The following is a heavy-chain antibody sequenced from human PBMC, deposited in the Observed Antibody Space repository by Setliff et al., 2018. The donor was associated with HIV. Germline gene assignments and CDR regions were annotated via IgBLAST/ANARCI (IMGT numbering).Heavy chain of an antibody. CDR1: GRSFDNYF. V-gene: IGHV4-34*01. J-gene: IGHJ6*04. Sequence: PSETLSLTCAVYGRSFDNYFWTWIRQSPERGLEWIGEINHSEGTTYSPYLKSRLTISLDTSKNQISLKLTSVTAADTAVYYCARMVRGLILRGYHYHADVWGKGTTVTVSS. D-gene: IGHD3-10*01. CDR2: INHSEGT. CDR3: ARMVRGLILRGYHYHADV.